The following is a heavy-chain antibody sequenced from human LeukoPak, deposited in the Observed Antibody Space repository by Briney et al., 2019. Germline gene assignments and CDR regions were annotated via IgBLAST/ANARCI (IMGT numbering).Heavy chain of an antibody. CDR1: GGSISSYY. CDR3: ARTQTSIQLWFDY. J-gene: IGHJ4*02. D-gene: IGHD5-18*01. Sequence: SETLSLTCTVSGGSISSYYWSWIRQPPGKGLEWIGYIYYSGSTNYNPSLKSRVTISVDTSKNQFSLKLSSVTAADTAVYYCARTQTSIQLWFDYWGQGTLVTVSS. CDR2: IYYSGST. V-gene: IGHV4-59*01.